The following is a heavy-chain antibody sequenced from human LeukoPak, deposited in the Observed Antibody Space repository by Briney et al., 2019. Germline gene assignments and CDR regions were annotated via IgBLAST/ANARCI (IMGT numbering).Heavy chain of an antibody. V-gene: IGHV1-18*04. J-gene: IGHJ4*02. CDR2: ISAYNGNT. CDR3: ARNPLRPDYDYVWGSYRQEYYFDY. Sequence: ASVKVSCKASGYTFTSYGISWVRQAPGQGLEWMGWISAYNGNTNYAQKLQGRDTMTTDTSTSTAYMELRSLRSDDTAVYYCARNPLRPDYDYVWGSYRQEYYFDYWGQGTLVTVSS. CDR1: GYTFTSYG. D-gene: IGHD3-16*02.